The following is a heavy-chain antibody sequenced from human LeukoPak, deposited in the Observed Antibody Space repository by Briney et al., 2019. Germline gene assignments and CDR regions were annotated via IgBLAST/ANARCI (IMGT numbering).Heavy chain of an antibody. CDR2: INPSGGST. Sequence: GASVKVSCKASGYTFTTYYLYWVRQAPGQGLEWMGIINPSGGSTNYAQKFRGRVTMTRETSTSTVYMELGSLRSEDTAVYYCARGAVTLSVRGPIYGYMDVWGKGTTVTVSS. CDR1: GYTFTTYY. J-gene: IGHJ6*03. CDR3: ARGAVTLSVRGPIYGYMDV. D-gene: IGHD3-10*01. V-gene: IGHV1-46*01.